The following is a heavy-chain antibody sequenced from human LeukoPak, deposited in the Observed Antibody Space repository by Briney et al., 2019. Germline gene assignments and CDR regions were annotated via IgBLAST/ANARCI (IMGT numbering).Heavy chain of an antibody. CDR3: ARLPTHFIVVVPAAIGYFDY. CDR2: IYPGDSGT. Sequence: GESLKISCKGSGYSFTSYWIGWVRQMPGKGLEWMGIIYPGDSGTRYSPSFQGQVTISADKSISTAYLQWSSLKASDTAMYYCARLPTHFIVVVPAAIGYFDYWGQGTLVTVSS. D-gene: IGHD2-2*01. V-gene: IGHV5-51*01. CDR1: GYSFTSYW. J-gene: IGHJ4*02.